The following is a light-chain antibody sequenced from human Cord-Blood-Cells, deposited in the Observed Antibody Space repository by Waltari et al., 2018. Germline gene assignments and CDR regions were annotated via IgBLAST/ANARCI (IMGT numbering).Light chain of an antibody. CDR1: SSDVGGYNY. Sequence: QSALPQPASVSGSPGQSITFSCTGTSSDVGGYNYVTWYQQHPGKAPKLMSYNVSNRPSGVSNRFSGSNSGNTASLTISGLQAEDEADYYCSSYTSSSTYVFGTGTKVTVL. CDR3: SSYTSSSTYV. V-gene: IGLV2-14*01. CDR2: NVS. J-gene: IGLJ1*01.